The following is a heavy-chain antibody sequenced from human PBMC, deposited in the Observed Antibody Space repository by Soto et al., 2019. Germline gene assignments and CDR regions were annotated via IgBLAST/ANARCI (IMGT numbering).Heavy chain of an antibody. J-gene: IGHJ5*02. D-gene: IGHD2-8*01. CDR1: AVSISSYY. CDR3: ARLLGWAGPNDRFAP. CDR2: ISNSGST. V-gene: IGHV4-59*01. Sequence: SETLSLTCSVSAVSISSYYWSWIRQTPGMGLEWIAYISNSGSTNYNPSLNSRVTISVDTSKNQLSLRLNSVPAADSGVYYCARLLGWAGPNDRFAPWGQGALVPVSS.